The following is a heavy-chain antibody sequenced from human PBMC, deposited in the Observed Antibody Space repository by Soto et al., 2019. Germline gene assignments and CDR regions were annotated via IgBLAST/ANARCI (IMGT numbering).Heavy chain of an antibody. J-gene: IGHJ5*02. CDR2: IYYSGST. CDR1: GGSISSYY. CDR3: ARELWFGELYSFDP. Sequence: QVQLQESGPGLVKPSETLSLTCTVSGGSISSYYWSWIRQPPGKGLEWIGYIYYSGSTNYNPSLKSRVTMSVYTSKNQFSRKLSSVTAADTAVYYCARELWFGELYSFDPWGQGTLVTVSS. D-gene: IGHD3-10*01. V-gene: IGHV4-59*01.